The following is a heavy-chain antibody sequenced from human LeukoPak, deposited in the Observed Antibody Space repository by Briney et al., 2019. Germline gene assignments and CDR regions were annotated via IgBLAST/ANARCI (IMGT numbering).Heavy chain of an antibody. CDR2: ISYHGRDT. V-gene: IGHV3-30*01. CDR3: AAQPCSVGRCYLDY. D-gene: IGHD2-15*01. J-gene: IGHJ4*02. Sequence: ISYHGRDTYYADSVKGRFTISRDNSKNTLYLQLNSLGAEDTAMYYCAAQPCSVGRCYLDYWGQGTLVTVSS.